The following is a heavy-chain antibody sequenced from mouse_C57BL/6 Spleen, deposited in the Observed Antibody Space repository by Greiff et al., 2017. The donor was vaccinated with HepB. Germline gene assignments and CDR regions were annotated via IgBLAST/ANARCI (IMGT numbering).Heavy chain of an antibody. CDR1: GYTFTSYW. CDR3: AREGYGSTPFAY. V-gene: IGHV1-59*01. J-gene: IGHJ3*01. Sequence: VQLQQPGAELVRPGTSVKLSCKASGYTFTSYWMHWVKQRPGQGLEWIGVIDPSDSYTNYNQKFKGKATLTVDPSSSTAYMQLSSLTSEDSAVYYCAREGYGSTPFAYWGQGTLVTVSA. D-gene: IGHD1-1*01. CDR2: IDPSDSYT.